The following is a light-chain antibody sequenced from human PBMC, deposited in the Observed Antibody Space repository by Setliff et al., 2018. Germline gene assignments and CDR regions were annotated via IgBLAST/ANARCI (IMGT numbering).Light chain of an antibody. Sequence: SSLSPPSSFSFSPGQSITISCTGTSIDFCGSPYFSWYQQHPGKAPKLMIYDVGKRPSGVSNRFSGSKSGNTASLTISGLQAEDEADYYCSSYTSSSTFVFGTGTKVKVL. J-gene: IGLJ1*01. CDR1: SIDFCGSPY. CDR3: SSYTSSSTFV. CDR2: DVG. V-gene: IGLV2-14*01.